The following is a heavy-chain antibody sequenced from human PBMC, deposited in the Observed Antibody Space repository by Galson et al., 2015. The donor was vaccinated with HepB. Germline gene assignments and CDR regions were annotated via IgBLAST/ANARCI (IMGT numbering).Heavy chain of an antibody. D-gene: IGHD3-10*01. CDR1: GFTVSSNY. Sequence: SLRLSCAVSGFTVSSNYVSWVRQAPGKGLEWESVIYDSGKTCYADSVKGRFIISRDNSKKTVFLQTNSLRAEDTAVYYCVRDRGWIDPWGKGSLVAVSS. CDR3: VRDRGWIDP. CDR2: IYDSGKT. V-gene: IGHV3-53*01. J-gene: IGHJ5*02.